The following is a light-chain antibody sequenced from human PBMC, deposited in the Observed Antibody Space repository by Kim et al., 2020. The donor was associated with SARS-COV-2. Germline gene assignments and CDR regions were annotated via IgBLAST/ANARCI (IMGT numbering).Light chain of an antibody. CDR1: ENIGTW. CDR3: QHYSRFPYT. Sequence: SASGGDRVTITCRASENIGTWLAWYQQKPGRAPSLLIYLASTLESGVPSRFSGTGSGTEFSLSITGLQPDDFATYYCQHYSRFPYTFGQGTKLEI. V-gene: IGKV1-5*03. J-gene: IGKJ2*01. CDR2: LAS.